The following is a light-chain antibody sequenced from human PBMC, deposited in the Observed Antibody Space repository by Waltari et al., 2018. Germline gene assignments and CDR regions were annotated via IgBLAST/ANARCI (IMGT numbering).Light chain of an antibody. CDR3: GSRDATGDHVL. V-gene: IGLV3-19*01. CDR2: GQN. Sequence: SSELTQDPAVSVALGQTVKITCQGDSLKNYYTSWYQKKPGQAPILVISGQNNRPSGIPDVFSGTGSRDTASLTITGAQAEDEADYFCGSRDATGDHVLFGGGTKLTVL. CDR1: SLKNYY. J-gene: IGLJ2*01.